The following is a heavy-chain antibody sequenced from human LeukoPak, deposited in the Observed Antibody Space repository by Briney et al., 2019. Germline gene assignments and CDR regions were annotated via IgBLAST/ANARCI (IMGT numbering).Heavy chain of an antibody. D-gene: IGHD6-13*01. CDR2: IKQDGSEK. J-gene: IGHJ4*02. CDR3: ARDRSSWPDFDY. V-gene: IGHV3-7*01. Sequence: GGSLRLSCAASGFTFSSYWMSWVRQAPGKGLEWVANIKQDGSEKYYVDSVKGRFTISRDNAKNSLSLQMNGLRAEDTAVYYCARDRSSWPDFDYWGQGTLVTVSS. CDR1: GFTFSSYW.